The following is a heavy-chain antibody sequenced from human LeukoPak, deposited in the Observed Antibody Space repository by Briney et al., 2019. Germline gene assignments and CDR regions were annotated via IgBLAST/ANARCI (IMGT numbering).Heavy chain of an antibody. J-gene: IGHJ4*02. CDR2: IYSGGST. V-gene: IGHV3-66*02. CDR3: ARDGRDGYNYFDY. D-gene: IGHD5-24*01. CDR1: GFTVSSNY. Sequence: GGSLRLSCAASGFTVSSNYMSWVRQAPGKGLEWVSVIYSGGSTYYADSVKGRFTISRDNSKNTLYLQMSSLRAEDTAVYYCARDGRDGYNYFDYWGQGTLVTVSS.